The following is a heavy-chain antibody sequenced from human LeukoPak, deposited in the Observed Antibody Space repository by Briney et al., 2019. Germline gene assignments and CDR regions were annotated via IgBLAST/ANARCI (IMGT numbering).Heavy chain of an antibody. D-gene: IGHD1-26*01. V-gene: IGHV1-46*01. Sequence: ASVKVSCKASGYTFTSYYMHWVRQAPGQGLEWMGINNPSGGSTSYAQKFQGRVTMTRDTSTSTAYMELSSLRSEDTAVYYCARDLRGLGASLGYWGQGTLVTVSS. CDR2: NNPSGGST. CDR1: GYTFTSYY. CDR3: ARDLRGLGASLGY. J-gene: IGHJ4*02.